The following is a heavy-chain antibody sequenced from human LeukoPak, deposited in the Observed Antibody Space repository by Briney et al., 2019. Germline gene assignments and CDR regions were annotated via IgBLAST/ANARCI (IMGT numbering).Heavy chain of an antibody. CDR2: INPNSGGT. Sequence: GASVKVSCKASGYTFTSYDINWVRQATGQGLEWMGWINPNSGGTNYAQKFQGRVTMTRDTSISTAYMELSRLRSDDTAVYYCARAGGDYAIFDYWGQGTLVTVSS. V-gene: IGHV1-2*02. D-gene: IGHD4-17*01. CDR3: ARAGGDYAIFDY. CDR1: GYTFTSYD. J-gene: IGHJ4*02.